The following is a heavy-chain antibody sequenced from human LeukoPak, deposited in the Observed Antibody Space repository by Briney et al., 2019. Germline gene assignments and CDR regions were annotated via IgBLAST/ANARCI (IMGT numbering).Heavy chain of an antibody. Sequence: TGGSLRLSCAASGFTFSSSWMTWVRQAPGKGLEWVSYISSSSSTIYYADSVKGRFTISRDNAKNSLYLQMNSLRAEDTAVYYCARDPPGDIVVVPAAMRFDPWGQGTLVTVSS. J-gene: IGHJ5*02. CDR3: ARDPPGDIVVVPAAMRFDP. CDR1: GFTFSSSW. CDR2: ISSSSSTI. V-gene: IGHV3-48*01. D-gene: IGHD2-2*01.